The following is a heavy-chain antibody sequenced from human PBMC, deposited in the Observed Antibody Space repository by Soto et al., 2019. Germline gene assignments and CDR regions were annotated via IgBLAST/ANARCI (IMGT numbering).Heavy chain of an antibody. J-gene: IGHJ6*02. Sequence: GGSLRLSCEASGFTFSDYYMNWIRQAPGKGLEWLSYISSSGTTIYYADSVKGRFTISRDNAKNSLHLQMNSLRAEDTAVYYCAGSDYSDYYYYGMDVWGQGTTVTVSS. V-gene: IGHV3-11*01. D-gene: IGHD4-4*01. CDR2: ISSSGTTI. CDR1: GFTFSDYY. CDR3: AGSDYSDYYYYGMDV.